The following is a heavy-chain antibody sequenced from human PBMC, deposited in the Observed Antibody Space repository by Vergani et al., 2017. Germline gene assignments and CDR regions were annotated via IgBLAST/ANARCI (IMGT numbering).Heavy chain of an antibody. CDR3: ARGDRTSSSRATAYYYYYGMDV. J-gene: IGHJ6*02. CDR1: GGSISSYY. Sequence: QVQLQESGPGLVKPSETLSLTCTVSGGSISSYYWSWIRQPPGKGLEWIGEINHSGSTNYNPSLKSRVTISVDTSKNQFSLKLSSVTAADTAVYYCARGDRTSSSRATAYYYYYGMDVWGQGTTVTVSS. V-gene: IGHV4-34*01. CDR2: INHSGST. D-gene: IGHD6-6*01.